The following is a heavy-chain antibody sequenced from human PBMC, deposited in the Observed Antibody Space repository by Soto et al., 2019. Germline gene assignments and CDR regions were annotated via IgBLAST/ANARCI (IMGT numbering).Heavy chain of an antibody. CDR1: EFSVSNNF. J-gene: IGHJ4*02. V-gene: IGHV3-53*02. CDR2: TFSVGST. D-gene: IGHD3-16*01. CDR3: ARVSRGECRPTYGFHY. Sequence: EVQLVETGGGLIQPGGSLRLSCAASEFSVSNNFMSWVRQAPGKGLEWVSVTFSVGSTYYADSVKGRFTVSRDNSKHTRSPQMNSLRAEDTAVHYCARVSRGECRPTYGFHYWGQGTLVTVSS.